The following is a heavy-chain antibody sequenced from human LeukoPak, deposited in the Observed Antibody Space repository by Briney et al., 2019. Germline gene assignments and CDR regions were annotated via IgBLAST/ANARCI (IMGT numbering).Heavy chain of an antibody. J-gene: IGHJ4*02. D-gene: IGHD5-12*01. V-gene: IGHV3-21*01. Sequence: GGSLRLSCAASGFTFSSYSMNWVRQAPGKGLEWVSSISSSSSYIYYADSVKGRFTISRDNAKNTLYLQMNSLRVEDTAVYYCAREGRVSGYDFDCWGQGTLVTVSS. CDR2: ISSSSSYI. CDR1: GFTFSSYS. CDR3: AREGRVSGYDFDC.